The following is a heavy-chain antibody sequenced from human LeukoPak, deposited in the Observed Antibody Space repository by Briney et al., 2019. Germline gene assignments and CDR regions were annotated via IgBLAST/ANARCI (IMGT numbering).Heavy chain of an antibody. CDR1: GFTISSYD. CDR3: ARERHQLVTANRYMDV. J-gene: IGHJ6*03. CDR2: ISSGGETI. V-gene: IGHV3-48*03. Sequence: GGSVRRSCAASGFTISSYDMNWLRQAPGKGLEWVSYISSGGETIYYADSVKGRFTISRDNAKNSLYLPMSSLREVGRADYYYARERHQLVTANRYMDVWAKGSPVTVSS. D-gene: IGHD2-21*02.